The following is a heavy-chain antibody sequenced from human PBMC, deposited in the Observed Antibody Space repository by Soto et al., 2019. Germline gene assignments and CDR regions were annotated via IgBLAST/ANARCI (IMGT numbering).Heavy chain of an antibody. Sequence: SETLSLTCTVSGGSISSYYWSWIRQPPGKGLEWIGYIYYSGSTNYNPSLKSRVTISIDTSKNQFSLKLSSVTAADTAVYYCARDSLDIAAAGNYYYYGMDVWGQGTTVTVSS. D-gene: IGHD6-13*01. CDR3: ARDSLDIAAAGNYYYYGMDV. CDR1: GGSISSYY. J-gene: IGHJ6*02. CDR2: IYYSGST. V-gene: IGHV4-59*01.